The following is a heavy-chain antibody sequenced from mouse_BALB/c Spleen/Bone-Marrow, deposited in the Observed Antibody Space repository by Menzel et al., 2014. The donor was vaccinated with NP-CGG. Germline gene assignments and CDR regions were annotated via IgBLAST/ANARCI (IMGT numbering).Heavy chain of an antibody. CDR2: IYPGGGYT. J-gene: IGHJ4*01. D-gene: IGHD1-1*02. Sequence: QVQLQQSGAELVRPGTSVKISCKASGYTFTNYWLGWVKQRPGHGLEWIGDIYPGGGYTNYNEKFKGKATLTADTSSCTAYMQLSILTSEDSAVYFCARGNGPYAMDYWGQGTSVTVSS. CDR3: ARGNGPYAMDY. V-gene: IGHV1-63*02. CDR1: GYTFTNYW.